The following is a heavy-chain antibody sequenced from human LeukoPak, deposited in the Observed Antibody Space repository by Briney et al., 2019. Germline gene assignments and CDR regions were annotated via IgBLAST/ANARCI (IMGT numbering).Heavy chain of an antibody. Sequence: ASVTVSCKASGYTFTNYGISWVRQAPGQGLEGMGWISAYNDNTNYAQKLQGRVTMTTDTSTSTAYMELRSLRSDDTAVYYCARVHYDILTGYSYFDYWGQGTLVTVSS. V-gene: IGHV1-18*01. CDR2: ISAYNDNT. J-gene: IGHJ4*02. D-gene: IGHD3-9*01. CDR1: GYTFTNYG. CDR3: ARVHYDILTGYSYFDY.